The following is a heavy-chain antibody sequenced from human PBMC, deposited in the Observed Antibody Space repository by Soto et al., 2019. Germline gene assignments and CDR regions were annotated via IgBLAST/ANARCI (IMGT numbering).Heavy chain of an antibody. Sequence: EVQLAVSGGGFVKPGGSLRLSCAVSGFRFSDAWLNWVRQAPGKGLEWVGRIKTKSDSTSTDYAAPVKVSFIISRDDSKKTLFMQLNSLQAEDTAGDYCTTELPNRPDTWNFYWGHRPRVTVS. V-gene: IGHV3-15*07. CDR3: TTELPNRPDTWNFY. J-gene: IGHJ4*01. CDR1: GFRFSDAW. D-gene: IGHD1-7*01. CDR2: IKTKSDSTST.